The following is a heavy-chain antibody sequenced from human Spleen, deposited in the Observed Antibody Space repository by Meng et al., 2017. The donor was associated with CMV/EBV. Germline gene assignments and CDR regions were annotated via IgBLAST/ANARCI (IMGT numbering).Heavy chain of an antibody. CDR2: ISSSNGHI. CDR3: ARDKGVFGIDV. CDR1: GFNFHLSS. V-gene: IGHV3-21*01. Sequence: SFAASGFNFHLSSMSWVRQAPGKGLEWVSSISSSNGHIYYADSVKGRLTVSRDNAKNSLYLQMNSLRAEDTAVYYCARDKGVFGIDVWGQGTMVTVSS. J-gene: IGHJ6*02.